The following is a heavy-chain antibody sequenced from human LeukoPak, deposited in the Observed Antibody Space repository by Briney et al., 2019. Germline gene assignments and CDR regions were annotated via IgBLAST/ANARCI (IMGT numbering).Heavy chain of an antibody. J-gene: IGHJ4*02. Sequence: PSENLSLTCAVYGGSFSGYYWSWIRQPPGKGLEWIGEINHSGSTNYNPSLKSRVTISVDTSKNQFSLKLSSVTAADTAVYYCARVNRQWLVRRGLDYWGQGTLVTVSS. V-gene: IGHV4-34*01. CDR1: GGSFSGYY. D-gene: IGHD6-19*01. CDR3: ARVNRQWLVRRGLDY. CDR2: INHSGST.